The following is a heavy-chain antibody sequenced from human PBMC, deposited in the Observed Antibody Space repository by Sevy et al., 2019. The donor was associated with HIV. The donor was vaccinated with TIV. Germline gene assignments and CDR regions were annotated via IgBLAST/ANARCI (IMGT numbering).Heavy chain of an antibody. CDR3: ARGMGWIQTWLLDY. CDR2: SSPSGVTK. D-gene: IGHD5-18*01. V-gene: IGHV3-11*01. J-gene: IGHJ4*02. CDR1: GFRFSDFY. Sequence: GSLRLSCETSGFRFSDFYMSWIRLAPGKGLECVAYSSPSGVTKYYGDSVKGRFTISRDFAKNSLSLQMNSLKAEDTAVYYCARGMGWIQTWLLDYWGQGTLVTVSS.